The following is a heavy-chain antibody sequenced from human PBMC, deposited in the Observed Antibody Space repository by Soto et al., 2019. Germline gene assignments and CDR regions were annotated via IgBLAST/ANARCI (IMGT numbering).Heavy chain of an antibody. CDR1: GFSFGAYD. D-gene: IGHD2-8*01. CDR3: ARDRDYTNYRRYYYYYGMDV. V-gene: IGHV3-49*04. CDR2: VRSKTYGGTT. Sequence: SLRLSCTASGFSFGAYDVTWVRQAPGKGLEWVGFVRSKTYGGTTEHAASVQGRFSISRDDSKSIAYLQMNSLKTEDTAMYYCARDRDYTNYRRYYYYYGMDVWGQGTTVTVSS. J-gene: IGHJ6*02.